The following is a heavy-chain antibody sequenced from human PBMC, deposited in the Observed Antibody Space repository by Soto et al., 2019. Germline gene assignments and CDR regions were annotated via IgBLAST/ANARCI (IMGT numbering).Heavy chain of an antibody. D-gene: IGHD5-12*01. V-gene: IGHV4-39*01. CDR2: IYYSGST. CDR1: GGSISSSSYY. J-gene: IGHJ6*02. CDR3: ARQRVHSGSVSYYYYGMDV. Sequence: PSETLSLTCTVSGGSISSSSYYWGWIRQPPGKGLEWIGSIYYSGSTYYNPSLKSRVTISVDTSKNQFSLKLSSVTAADTAVYYCARQRVHSGSVSYYYYGMDVWGQGTTVTVSS.